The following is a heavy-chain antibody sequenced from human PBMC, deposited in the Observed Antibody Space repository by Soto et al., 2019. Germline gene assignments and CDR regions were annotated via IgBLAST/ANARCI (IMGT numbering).Heavy chain of an antibody. D-gene: IGHD3-3*01. CDR3: ASPHDFWCGSQQPIDS. CDR2: INHVGIS. J-gene: IGHJ4*02. V-gene: IGHV4-34*01. Sequence: SETLSLTCAVAGGSSRGFYWTWIRQSPGKGLEGVGDINHVGISNYNPSLKSRGRIPVDTSKSQFLLKLSSVTAAYTPVHYCASPHDFWCGSQQPIDSWGQGTPVTVSS. CDR1: GGSSRGFY.